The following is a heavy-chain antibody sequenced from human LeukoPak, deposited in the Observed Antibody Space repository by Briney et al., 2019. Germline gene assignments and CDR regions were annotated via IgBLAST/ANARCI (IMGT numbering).Heavy chain of an antibody. Sequence: PSETLSLTCTVSGYSISSGYYWGWIRQPPGKGLEWIGSIYHSGSTYYNPSLKSRVTISVDTSKNQFSLKLSSVTAADTAVYYCARGGRGYDILTGYYKSYYFDYWGQGTLVTVSS. J-gene: IGHJ4*02. V-gene: IGHV4-38-2*02. D-gene: IGHD3-9*01. CDR3: ARGGRGYDILTGYYKSYYFDY. CDR1: GYSISSGYY. CDR2: IYHSGST.